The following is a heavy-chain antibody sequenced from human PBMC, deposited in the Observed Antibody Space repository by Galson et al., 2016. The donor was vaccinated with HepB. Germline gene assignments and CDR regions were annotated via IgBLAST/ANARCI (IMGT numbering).Heavy chain of an antibody. D-gene: IGHD3-22*01. J-gene: IGHJ4*02. CDR3: ARGSSDYHDRSGYHYVY. Sequence: SLRLSCAASGFTFTNYYMTWIRQAPGKGLEWISYISGGSDFTNLADSVKGRFTISRDNARNSLYLQMNSLRVEDIAIYYCARGSSDYHDRSGYHYVYWGQGALVTGSS. CDR2: ISGGSDFT. CDR1: GFTFTNYY. V-gene: IGHV3-11*06.